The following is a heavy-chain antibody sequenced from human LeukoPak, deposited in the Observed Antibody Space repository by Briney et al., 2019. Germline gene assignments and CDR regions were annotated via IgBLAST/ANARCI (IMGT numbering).Heavy chain of an antibody. V-gene: IGHV3-48*01. CDR1: GFAFSSYS. J-gene: IGHJ4*02. D-gene: IGHD4-17*01. Sequence: PGGSLRLSCAASGFAFSSYSMNWVRQAPGKGLEWVSYISSSSSTIYYADSVKGRFTISRDNSKNTLYLQMNSLRAEDTAVYYCARDGGTVTAPFDYWGQGTLVTVSS. CDR3: ARDGGTVTAPFDY. CDR2: ISSSSSTI.